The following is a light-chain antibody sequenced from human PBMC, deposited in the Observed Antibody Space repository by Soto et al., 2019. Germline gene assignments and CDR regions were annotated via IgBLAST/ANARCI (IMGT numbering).Light chain of an antibody. V-gene: IGLV2-14*01. CDR3: CSYTSIRTSAV. CDR2: EVS. J-gene: IGLJ2*01. CDR1: SSDIGDYTH. Sequence: QSVLTQPASVSGFPGQSITISCTGTSSDIGDYTHVSWYQQHPGKAPKLIIYEVSNRPSGVSNRFSGSKSGNTASLTISGLQTEDEADYYCCSYTSIRTSAVFGGGTQLTVL.